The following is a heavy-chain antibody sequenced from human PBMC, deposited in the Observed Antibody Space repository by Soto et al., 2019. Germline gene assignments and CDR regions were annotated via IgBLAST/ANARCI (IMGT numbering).Heavy chain of an antibody. J-gene: IGHJ6*02. D-gene: IGHD6-6*01. CDR3: ATYSSSSDYYYYYGMDV. Sequence: SVKVSCKASGGTFSSYAISWVRQAPGQGLEWMGGIIPIFGTANYAQKFQGRVTITADESTSTAYMELSSLRSEDTAVYYCATYSSSSDYYYYYGMDVWGQGTTVTVSS. CDR1: GGTFSSYA. V-gene: IGHV1-69*13. CDR2: IIPIFGTA.